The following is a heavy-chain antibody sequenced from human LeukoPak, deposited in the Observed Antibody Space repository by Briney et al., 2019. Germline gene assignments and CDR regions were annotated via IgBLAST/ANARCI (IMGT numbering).Heavy chain of an antibody. V-gene: IGHV3-48*04. J-gene: IGHJ3*02. CDR2: ISSSSSTI. D-gene: IGHD3-10*01. CDR1: GFTFSSYS. CDR3: ARDRGVRYKDAFDI. Sequence: GGSLRLSCASSGFTFSSYSMNWVRQAPGKGLEWVSYISSSSSTIYYADSVKGRFTISRDNAKNSLYLQMNSLRAEDTAVYYCARDRGVRYKDAFDIWGQGTMVTVSS.